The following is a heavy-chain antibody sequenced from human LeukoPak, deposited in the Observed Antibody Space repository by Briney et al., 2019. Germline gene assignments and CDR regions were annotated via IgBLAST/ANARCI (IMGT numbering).Heavy chain of an antibody. CDR2: IYYSGST. V-gene: IGHV4-30-4*01. J-gene: IGHJ4*02. CDR1: GGSISSGDYY. D-gene: IGHD3-22*01. Sequence: SETLSLTCTVSGGSISSGDYYWSWIRQPPGKGLEWIGYIYYSGSTNYNPSLKSRVTISVDKSKNQFSLKLSSVTAADTAVYYCARDAPVPEYYDSSGYYYGTAPDYWGQGTLVTVSS. CDR3: ARDAPVPEYYDSSGYYYGTAPDY.